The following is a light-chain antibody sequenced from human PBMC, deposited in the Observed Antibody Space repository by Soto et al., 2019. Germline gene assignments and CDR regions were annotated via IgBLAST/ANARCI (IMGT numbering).Light chain of an antibody. J-gene: IGLJ1*01. CDR2: EVS. CDR3: SSYTSSSTQV. CDR1: SSDVGGYNY. V-gene: IGLV2-14*01. Sequence: QSALTQPASVSGSPGQSITISCTGTSSDVGGYNYVSWYQQHPGKAPKLMMYEVSNRPSGVSNRLSGSKSGNTASLTISGLQAEDEADYYCSSYTSSSTQVFGTGTKVTVL.